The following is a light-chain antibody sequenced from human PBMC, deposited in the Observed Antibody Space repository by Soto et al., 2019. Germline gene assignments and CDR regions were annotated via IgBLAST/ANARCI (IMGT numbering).Light chain of an antibody. CDR2: GAS. V-gene: IGKV3-15*01. CDR3: QQYHTWPIT. Sequence: DIVMTQSPATLSVAPGERVTFSCRASQGVSRKLAWYQHKPGQAPRLLISGASTGATGIPARFSGSGSGTEFPLTIRSLKSEDCGIYYCQQYHTWPITFCGGTKVEIK. J-gene: IGKJ4*01. CDR1: QGVSRK.